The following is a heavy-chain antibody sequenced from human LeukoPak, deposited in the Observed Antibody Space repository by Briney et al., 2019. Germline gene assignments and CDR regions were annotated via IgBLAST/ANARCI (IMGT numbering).Heavy chain of an antibody. D-gene: IGHD6-19*01. CDR3: AIQSSQWLASDY. Sequence: PSETQSLTCTVSGGSISSTSYYWGWIRQPPGKGLEWIGSIYYSGSTYYNPSLKSRVTISVDTSKNQFSLKLSSVTAADTAVYYCAIQSSQWLASDYWGQGTLVTVSS. CDR2: IYYSGST. CDR1: GGSISSTSYY. J-gene: IGHJ4*02. V-gene: IGHV4-39*01.